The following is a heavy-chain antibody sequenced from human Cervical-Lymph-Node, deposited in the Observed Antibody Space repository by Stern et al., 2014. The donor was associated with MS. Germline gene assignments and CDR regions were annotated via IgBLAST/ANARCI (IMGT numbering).Heavy chain of an antibody. Sequence: EVQLVESGAEVKEPGATVKISCKVSGYTFIDYYLHWVRQAPGKGLEWMGLVAPKDGATKLSERFQGRFTITAATSIATAYMDLSGLRSEDTAINYCTSRNFGPWGQGTLVTVSS. V-gene: IGHV1-69-2*01. CDR1: GYTFIDYY. CDR2: VAPKDGAT. J-gene: IGHJ5*02. CDR3: TSRNFGP.